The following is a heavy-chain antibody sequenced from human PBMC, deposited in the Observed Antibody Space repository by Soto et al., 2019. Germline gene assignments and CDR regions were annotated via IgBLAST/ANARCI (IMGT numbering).Heavy chain of an antibody. CDR1: GFTFSSYA. V-gene: IGHV3-30-3*01. CDR3: ARSPTIAAAGSEAPNFDY. J-gene: IGHJ4*02. D-gene: IGHD6-13*01. Sequence: PGGSLRLSCAASGFTFSSYAMHWVRQAPGKGLEWVAVISYDGSNKYYADSVKGRFTISRDNSKNTLYLQMNSLRAEDTAVYYCARSPTIAAAGSEAPNFDYWGQGTLVTVS. CDR2: ISYDGSNK.